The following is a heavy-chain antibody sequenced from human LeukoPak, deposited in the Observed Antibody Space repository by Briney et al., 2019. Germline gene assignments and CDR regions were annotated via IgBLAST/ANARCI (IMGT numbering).Heavy chain of an antibody. CDR1: GGTFSSYT. V-gene: IGHV1-69*02. Sequence: SVTVSCKASGGTFSSYTILWVRQAPGRGLEWMERIIPIFGIANYAQKFQGRVTITADKATSTAYMELSSLRSEDTAVYYGVRYQNPHIPLAGRSHFDYWGQGTLVTVSS. CDR2: IIPIFGIA. D-gene: IGHD6-19*01. J-gene: IGHJ4*02. CDR3: VRYQNPHIPLAGRSHFDY.